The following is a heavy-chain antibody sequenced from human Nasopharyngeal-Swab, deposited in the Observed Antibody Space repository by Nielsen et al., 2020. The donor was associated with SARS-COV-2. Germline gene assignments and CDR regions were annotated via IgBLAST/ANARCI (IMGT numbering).Heavy chain of an antibody. CDR1: GGSFSGYY. CDR2: INHSGST. Sequence: SETLSLSCAVYGGSFSGYYWSWIRQPTGTGLEWIGEINHSGSTNYNPSLKSRVTISVDTSKNQFSLKLSSVTAADTAVYYCARVDPWNYGMDVWGQGTTVTVSS. D-gene: IGHD5-12*01. J-gene: IGHJ6*02. V-gene: IGHV4-34*01. CDR3: ARVDPWNYGMDV.